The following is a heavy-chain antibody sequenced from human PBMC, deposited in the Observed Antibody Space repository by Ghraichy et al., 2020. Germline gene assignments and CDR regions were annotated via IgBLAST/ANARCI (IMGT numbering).Heavy chain of an antibody. Sequence: SETLSLTCAVYGGSFSGYYWSWIRQPPGKGLEWIGEINHSGSTNYNPSLKSRVTISVDTSKNQFSLKLSSVTAADTAVYYCARWSVSFTIFGVVTSYYYYGMDVWGQGTTVTVSS. D-gene: IGHD3-3*01. CDR1: GGSFSGYY. CDR3: ARWSVSFTIFGVVTSYYYYGMDV. J-gene: IGHJ6*02. CDR2: INHSGST. V-gene: IGHV4-34*01.